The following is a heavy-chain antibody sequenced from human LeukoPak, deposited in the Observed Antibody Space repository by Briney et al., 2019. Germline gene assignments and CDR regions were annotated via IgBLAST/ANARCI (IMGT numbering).Heavy chain of an antibody. D-gene: IGHD1-26*01. V-gene: IGHV4-59*08. CDR3: ARHIVGAAIEFDY. CDR1: GGSISSYY. J-gene: IGHJ4*02. CDR2: IYYSEST. Sequence: PSETLSLTCTVSGGSISSYYWSWIRQPPGKGLEWIGYIYYSESTNYNPSLKSRVTISVDTSKNQFSLKLSSVTAADTAVYYCARHIVGAAIEFDYWGQGTLVTVSS.